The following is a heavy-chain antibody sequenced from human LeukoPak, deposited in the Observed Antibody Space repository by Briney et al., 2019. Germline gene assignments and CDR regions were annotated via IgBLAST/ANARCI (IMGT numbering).Heavy chain of an antibody. CDR1: GGSISSSSDY. Sequence: SETLSLTCTLSGGSISSSSDYGGWIRQPPGKGLERIATIYYSGNTYYNPSLRSRVTISVDMSKNQCSLKLSSVTAADTAVYYCARDRAGYCGGGSCYSGSWFDPWGQGTLVTVSS. CDR3: ARDRAGYCGGGSCYSGSWFDP. V-gene: IGHV4-39*07. J-gene: IGHJ5*02. CDR2: IYYSGNT. D-gene: IGHD2-15*01.